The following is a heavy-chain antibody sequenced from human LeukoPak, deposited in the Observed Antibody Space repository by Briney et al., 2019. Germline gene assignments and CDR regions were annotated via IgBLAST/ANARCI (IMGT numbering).Heavy chain of an antibody. Sequence: GGSLRLSCAASGFTFSSYGMHWVRQAPGKGLEWVAVIWSDENKKFYADSVKGRFTISRDNFKSTLYLQMDSLRVEDTAVYYCAREGLTSTPNNAFDIRGQGSVVTVSS. CDR2: IWSDENKK. CDR1: GFTFSSYG. D-gene: IGHD4-23*01. J-gene: IGHJ3*02. V-gene: IGHV3-33*01. CDR3: AREGLTSTPNNAFDI.